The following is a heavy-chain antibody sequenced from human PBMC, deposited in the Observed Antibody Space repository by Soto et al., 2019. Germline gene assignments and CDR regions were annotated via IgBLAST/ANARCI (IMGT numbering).Heavy chain of an antibody. CDR1: GGSVSSGDYY. CDR3: ARDGKGYCSGGSCSPWDQH. V-gene: IGHV4-30-4*01. J-gene: IGHJ1*01. CDR2: IYYSGST. Sequence: PSETLSLTCTVSGGSVSSGDYYWSWIRQPPGKGLEWIGYIYYSGSTYYNPSLKSRVTISVDTSKNQFSLKLSSVTAADTAVYYCARDGKGYCSGGSCSPWDQHWGQGTLVTVSS. D-gene: IGHD2-15*01.